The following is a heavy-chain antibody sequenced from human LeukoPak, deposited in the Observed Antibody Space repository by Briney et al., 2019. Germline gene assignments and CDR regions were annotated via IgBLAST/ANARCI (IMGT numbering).Heavy chain of an antibody. J-gene: IGHJ5*02. V-gene: IGHV4-39*01. CDR2: IYYSGST. CDR3: ARPLPPQGFDP. Sequence: SETLSLTCAVYGGSFSGYYWNWIRQPPGKGLEWIGSIYYSGSTYYNPSLKSRVTISVDTSKNQFSLKLSSVTAADTAVYYCARPLPPQGFDPWGQGTLVTVSS. CDR1: GGSFSGYY.